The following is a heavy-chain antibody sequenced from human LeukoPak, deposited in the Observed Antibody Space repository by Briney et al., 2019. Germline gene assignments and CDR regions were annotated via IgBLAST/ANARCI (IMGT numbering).Heavy chain of an antibody. CDR1: GGSISGYF. CDR3: ARKRKGAYAFDY. D-gene: IGHD1-14*01. CDR2: IYASGST. J-gene: IGHJ4*02. V-gene: IGHV4-4*07. Sequence: SETLSLTCAVSGGSISGYFWSWIRQPAGKGLEWIGGIYASGSTNYNPSLDSRVTMSVDTSNNQCSLRLSSVTATDTAVYYCARKRKGAYAFDYWGQGTLVTVSS.